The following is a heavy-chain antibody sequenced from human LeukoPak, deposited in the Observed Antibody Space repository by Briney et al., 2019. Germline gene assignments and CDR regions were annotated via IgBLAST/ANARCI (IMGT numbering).Heavy chain of an antibody. CDR2: ISFDGNNK. D-gene: IGHD6-25*01. J-gene: IGHJ6*02. CDR1: GFNFSGYG. CDR3: AKFVVQRLLRRGGGLDI. Sequence: PGGSLRLSCAASGFNFSGYGMHWVRQAPGKGLEWVSMISFDGNNKYYSDSVKGRFTISRDNSNSTLYLQMSSLTSEDTATYYCAKFVVQRLLRRGGGLDIWGQGTTVTVSS. V-gene: IGHV3-30*18.